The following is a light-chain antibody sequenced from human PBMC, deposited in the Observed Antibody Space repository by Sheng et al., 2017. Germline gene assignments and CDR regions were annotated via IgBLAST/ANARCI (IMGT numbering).Light chain of an antibody. CDR1: SGHSTYA. V-gene: IGLV4-69*01. Sequence: QLVLTQSSSASASLGASVKLTCTLSSGHSTYAIAWHQQQPEKGPRYLMKLNSDGSHTKGDAIPDRFSGSSSGAERYLTISSLQSEDEADYYCQTWGAGIGVFGGGTKLTVL. CDR2: LNSDGSH. CDR3: QTWGAGIGV. J-gene: IGLJ3*02.